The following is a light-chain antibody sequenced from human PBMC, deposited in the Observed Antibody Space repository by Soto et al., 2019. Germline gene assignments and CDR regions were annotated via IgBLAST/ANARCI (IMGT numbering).Light chain of an antibody. V-gene: IGKV1-5*01. CDR1: QSISSW. CDR3: QQYNSYSYT. J-gene: IGKJ2*01. Sequence: DIQMTQSPSTLSASVGDRVTITCRASQSISSWLAWYQQKPGKAPKVLIYDASSLESGVPSRFSGSGSGTEFTLTISSLQPDDFATYYCQQYNSYSYTFGQGTKV. CDR2: DAS.